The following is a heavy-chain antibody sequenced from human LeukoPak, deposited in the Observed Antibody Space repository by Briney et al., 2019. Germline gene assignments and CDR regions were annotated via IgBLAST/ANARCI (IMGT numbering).Heavy chain of an antibody. J-gene: IGHJ5*02. CDR3: AGKESYYDDSSGYRKFFDP. V-gene: IGHV1-18*01. CDR1: AYSSTSYC. CDR2: ISAYNGNT. D-gene: IGHD3-22*01. Sequence: PGASVKVSCKPSAYSSTSYCISCVRQAPGQGIEWMGWISAYNGNTNYAQKLQGRVTMTTDTSTSTAYMEVRSLKGDDQPVYYWAGKESYYDDSSGYRKFFDPWGQKTLVTVSS.